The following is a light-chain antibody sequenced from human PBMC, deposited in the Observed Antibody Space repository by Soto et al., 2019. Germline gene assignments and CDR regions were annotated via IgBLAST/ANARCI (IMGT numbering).Light chain of an antibody. CDR2: AAS. V-gene: IGKV1-39*01. CDR3: HQIYAAPVT. J-gene: IGKJ1*01. CDR1: QSIFRS. Sequence: DIQMTQSPPSLSASVGDRVTITCRASQSIFRSLNWYQQKPGKAPKLLIYAASNLQSGVPSRFSGSESGTDFILTISSLQPEDFATYYCHQIYAAPVTFGQGTKVEI.